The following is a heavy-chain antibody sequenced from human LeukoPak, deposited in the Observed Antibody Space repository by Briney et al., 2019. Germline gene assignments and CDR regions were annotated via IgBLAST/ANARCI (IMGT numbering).Heavy chain of an antibody. D-gene: IGHD3-22*01. Sequence: ASVKVSCKASGYTFAGYYMHWVRQAPGQGLEWMGWINPNSGGTNYAQKFQGRVTMTRDTSISTAYMELSRLRSDDTAVYYCARSRDSSGYSDYWGQGTLVTVS. CDR1: GYTFAGYY. CDR2: INPNSGGT. CDR3: ARSRDSSGYSDY. V-gene: IGHV1-2*02. J-gene: IGHJ4*02.